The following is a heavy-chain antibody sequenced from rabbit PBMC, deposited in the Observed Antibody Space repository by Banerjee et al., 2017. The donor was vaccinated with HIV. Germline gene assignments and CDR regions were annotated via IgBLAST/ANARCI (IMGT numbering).Heavy chain of an antibody. D-gene: IGHD4-1*01. V-gene: IGHV1S40*01. J-gene: IGHJ4*01. CDR3: AGGDGSSGWGFNL. CDR1: GFSFSSGYD. Sequence: QSLEESGGDLVKPGASLTLTCTASGFSFSSGYDMCWVRQAPGKGLEWIACIDPVFGNTYYASWAKGRFTISKTSSTTVTLQMTSLTAADTATYFCAGGDGSSGWGFNLWGPGTLVTVS. CDR2: IDPVFGNT.